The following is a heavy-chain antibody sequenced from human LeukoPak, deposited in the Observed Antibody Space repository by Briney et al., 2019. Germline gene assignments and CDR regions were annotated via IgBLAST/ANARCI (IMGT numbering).Heavy chain of an antibody. V-gene: IGHV3-23*01. CDR3: AKGTYCGGDCYYY. CDR2: ISGSGGST. CDR1: GFTFSNCA. Sequence: GGSLRLSCAGSGFTFSNCAMSWVRQAPGKGLEWVSAISGSGGSTYYADSVKGRFTISRDNSKNTLYLQMNSLRAEDTAVYYCAKGTYCGGDCYYYWGQGTLVTVSS. J-gene: IGHJ4*02. D-gene: IGHD2-21*02.